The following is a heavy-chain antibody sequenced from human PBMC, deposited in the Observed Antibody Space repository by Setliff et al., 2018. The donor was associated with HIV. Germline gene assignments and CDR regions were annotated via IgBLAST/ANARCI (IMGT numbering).Heavy chain of an antibody. J-gene: IGHJ4*02. V-gene: IGHV3-30*02. Sequence: GGSLRLSCAASGFTFSSFAMSWVRLAPGKGLEWVAFIRYDGSNKYYADSVKGRFTISRDNAKNSLYLQMNSLRAEDTAVYYCAKKTAAYTSGSWLHYWGQGTLVTVSS. D-gene: IGHD3-10*01. CDR2: IRYDGSNK. CDR1: GFTFSSFA. CDR3: AKKTAAYTSGSWLHY.